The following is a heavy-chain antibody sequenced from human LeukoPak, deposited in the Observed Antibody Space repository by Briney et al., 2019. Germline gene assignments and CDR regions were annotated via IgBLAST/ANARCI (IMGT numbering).Heavy chain of an antibody. CDR3: ARSNGWYYFDY. CDR1: GYTFTSYY. V-gene: IGHV1-46*01. Sequence: ASVKVSCKASGYTFTSYYMHWVRQAPGQGLEWVGIINPSGGGTRYAEKFQGRVTMTRDTSTSTVYMELSSLSSEDTAVYHCARSNGWYYFDYWGQGTLVTVSS. CDR2: INPSGGGT. J-gene: IGHJ4*02. D-gene: IGHD6-19*01.